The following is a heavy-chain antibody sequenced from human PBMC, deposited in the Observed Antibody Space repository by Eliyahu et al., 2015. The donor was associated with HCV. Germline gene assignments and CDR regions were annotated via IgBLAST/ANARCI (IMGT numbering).Heavy chain of an antibody. CDR3: AQGGVVGGYFDH. CDR2: ISPSGDLT. CDR1: GFTFSTSD. Sequence: EVQLLESGGGLVQPGGSLRLSCAASGFTFSTSDMTWVRQAPGKGLEWVSGISPSGDLTFYADSVKGRSTLSRDNSKNTVYLQMNSLRVEDTAVYYCAQGGVVGGYFDHWGQGTLVTVSS. V-gene: IGHV3-23*01. D-gene: IGHD3-10*01. J-gene: IGHJ4*02.